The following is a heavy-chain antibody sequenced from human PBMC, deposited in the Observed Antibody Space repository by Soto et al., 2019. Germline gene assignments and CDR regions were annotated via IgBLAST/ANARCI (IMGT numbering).Heavy chain of an antibody. V-gene: IGHV3-33*01. CDR2: IWYDGSNK. Sequence: PGGSLRLSCAASGFTFSSYGMHWVRQAPGKGLEWVAVIWYDGSNKYSADSVKGRFTISRDNSKNTLYLQMNSLRAEDTAVYYCARATRYSYGPRELVRPFDYWGQGTLVTVSS. CDR1: GFTFSSYG. J-gene: IGHJ4*02. D-gene: IGHD5-18*01. CDR3: ARATRYSYGPRELVRPFDY.